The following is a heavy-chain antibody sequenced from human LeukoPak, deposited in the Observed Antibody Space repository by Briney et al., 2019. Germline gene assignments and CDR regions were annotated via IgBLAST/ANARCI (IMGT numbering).Heavy chain of an antibody. CDR2: IYYSGST. D-gene: IGHD1-26*01. J-gene: IGHJ4*02. Sequence: SETLSLTCTVSGGSISSYYWSWIRQPPGKGLEWIGYIYYSGSTNYNPSLKSRVTISVDTSKNQFSLKLSSVTAADTAVYYCARGLPSSYVGAHYFDYWGQGTLVTVSS. V-gene: IGHV4-59*01. CDR3: ARGLPSSYVGAHYFDY. CDR1: GGSISSYY.